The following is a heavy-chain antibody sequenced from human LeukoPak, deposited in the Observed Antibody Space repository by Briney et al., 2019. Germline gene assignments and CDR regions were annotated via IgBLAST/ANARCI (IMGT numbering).Heavy chain of an antibody. CDR1: GLTFSTLA. CDR2: ISYDGNSK. J-gene: IGHJ4*02. V-gene: IGHV3-30-3*01. Sequence: GGSLRLSCAASGLTFSTLAFHWVRQAPGKGLEWLAIISYDGNSKFYADSVRGRFTISRDNAKNSLYLQMNSLRPEDTAVYYCARAGLYSGSGLDYWGQGTLVTVSS. D-gene: IGHD5-12*01. CDR3: ARAGLYSGSGLDY.